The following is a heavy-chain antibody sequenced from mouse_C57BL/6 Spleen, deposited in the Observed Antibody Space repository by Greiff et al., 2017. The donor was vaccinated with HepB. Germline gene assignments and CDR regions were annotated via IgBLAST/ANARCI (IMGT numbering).Heavy chain of an antibody. D-gene: IGHD1-1*01. Sequence: EVQLQESGPGLVKPSQSLSLTCSVTGYSITSGYYWNWIRQFPGNKLEWMGYISYDGSNNYNPSLKNRISITRDTSKNQFFLKLNSVTTEDTATYYCARDLDGNGDYFDYWGQGTTLTVSS. CDR1: GYSITSGYY. CDR2: ISYDGSN. J-gene: IGHJ2*01. V-gene: IGHV3-6*01. CDR3: ARDLDGNGDYFDY.